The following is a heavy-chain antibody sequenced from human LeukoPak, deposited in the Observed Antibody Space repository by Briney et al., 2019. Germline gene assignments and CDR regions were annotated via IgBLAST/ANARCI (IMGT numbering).Heavy chain of an antibody. D-gene: IGHD1-26*01. CDR3: ARSRGNSGSYPLDY. CDR1: EFTFSSYS. Sequence: PGGSLRLSCEASEFTFSSYSMNWVRQAPGKGLEWVSYISSSSSTAYYAESVKGRFTISRDNAKNSLYLQMNSLRVEDTAVYYCARSRGNSGSYPLDYWGQGTLVTVSS. V-gene: IGHV3-48*01. J-gene: IGHJ4*02. CDR2: ISSSSSTA.